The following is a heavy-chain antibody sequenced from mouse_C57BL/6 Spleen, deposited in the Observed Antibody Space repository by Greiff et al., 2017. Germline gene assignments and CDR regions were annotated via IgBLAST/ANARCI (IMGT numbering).Heavy chain of an antibody. CDR2: IYPRDGST. CDR3: ATRTGDEEYFDD. CDR1: GYTFTSYD. J-gene: IGHJ2*01. Sequence: QVQLQQPGPELVKPGSSVKLSCKASGYTFTSYDINWVKQRPGQGLEWIGCIYPRDGSTKYNEKFKGKATLTVDTSSSTAYMELNRLTSEDSAVYFCATRTGDEEYFDDWGQGTALTVSS. V-gene: IGHV1-85*01. D-gene: IGHD4-1*01.